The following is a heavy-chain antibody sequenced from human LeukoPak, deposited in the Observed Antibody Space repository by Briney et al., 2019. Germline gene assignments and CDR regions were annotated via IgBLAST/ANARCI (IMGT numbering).Heavy chain of an antibody. D-gene: IGHD2-2*01. CDR3: ARDSGYIVVVPAAGLPDY. V-gene: IGHV3-30-3*01. Sequence: GRSLRLSCAASGFTFSSYAMHWVRQAPGKGLEWVAVISYDGSKKYYADSVKGRFTISRDNSNNTLYLQMNSLRAEDTAVYYCARDSGYIVVVPAAGLPDYWGQGTLVTVSS. J-gene: IGHJ4*02. CDR2: ISYDGSKK. CDR1: GFTFSSYA.